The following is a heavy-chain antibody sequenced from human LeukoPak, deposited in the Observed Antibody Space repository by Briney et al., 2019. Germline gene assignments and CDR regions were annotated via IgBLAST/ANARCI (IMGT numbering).Heavy chain of an antibody. Sequence: GGSLRLSCVVSGFTVSSNYMSWVRRAPGKGLEWVSVLYSGGNTNYADSVKGRLTISRDNSKNTLYLQMTSLRAEDTAVYYCAKTSRADSNYDSPFDYSGQGTLVTVSS. V-gene: IGHV3-66*01. CDR1: GFTVSSNY. CDR2: LYSGGNT. CDR3: AKTSRADSNYDSPFDY. J-gene: IGHJ4*02. D-gene: IGHD5-12*01.